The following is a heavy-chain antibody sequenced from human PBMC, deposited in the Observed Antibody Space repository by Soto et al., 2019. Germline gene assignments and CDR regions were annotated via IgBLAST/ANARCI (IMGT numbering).Heavy chain of an antibody. J-gene: IGHJ6*02. D-gene: IGHD3-9*01. CDR1: GFTFSSYV. V-gene: IGHV3-23*01. CDR3: ATILRYFDWLPYYYGMDV. Sequence: EVQLLESGGGLVQPGGSLRLSCAASGFTFSSYVMSWVRQAPGKGLEWVSAISGSGGSTYYADSVKGRFTISRDNSKNTLYLQMNSLRAEDTAVYYCATILRYFDWLPYYYGMDVWGQGTTVTVSS. CDR2: ISGSGGST.